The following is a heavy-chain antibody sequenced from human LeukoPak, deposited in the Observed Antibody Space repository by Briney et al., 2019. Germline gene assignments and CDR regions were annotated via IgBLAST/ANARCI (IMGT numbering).Heavy chain of an antibody. V-gene: IGHV4-34*01. CDR2: INHSGST. CDR1: GGSISSYY. CDR3: ARRRLGYYYGSGTRVDWFDP. D-gene: IGHD3-10*01. J-gene: IGHJ5*02. Sequence: SETLSLTCTVSGGSISSYYWSWIRQPPGKGLEWIGEINHSGSTNYNPSLKSRVTISVDTSKNQFSLKLSSVTAADTAVYYCARRRLGYYYGSGTRVDWFDPWGQGTLVTVSS.